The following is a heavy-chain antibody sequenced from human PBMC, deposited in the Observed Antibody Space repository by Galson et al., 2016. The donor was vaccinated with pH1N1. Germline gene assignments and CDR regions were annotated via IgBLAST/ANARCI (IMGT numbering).Heavy chain of an antibody. D-gene: IGHD1-1*01. Sequence: LSLTCTVSGGSISSDDYYWSWIRQRPGKGLEWIGYIYYSGRTYYNPSLKSRVTISVDTSKNQFSLRLSSMTAADTAVYFCSRDDSPGTHFDYWGQGTLVTVSA. CDR2: IYYSGRT. V-gene: IGHV4-31*03. CDR3: SRDDSPGTHFDY. CDR1: GGSISSDDYY. J-gene: IGHJ4*02.